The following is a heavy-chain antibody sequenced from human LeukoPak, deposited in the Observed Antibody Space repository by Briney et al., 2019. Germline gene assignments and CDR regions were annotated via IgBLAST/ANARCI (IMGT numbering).Heavy chain of an antibody. Sequence: PSVTLSLTCTVSVGSISSYYWMWIPQPPGKGLEGIRYIYYSWSNNHNTSLKSRVTISVDTSKNQSSLKLSSVSAADTAVYYCAREDGGKPSGWGQGTLVTVSS. CDR1: VGSISSYY. CDR2: IYYSWSN. D-gene: IGHD4-23*01. J-gene: IGHJ4*02. V-gene: IGHV4-59*01. CDR3: AREDGGKPSG.